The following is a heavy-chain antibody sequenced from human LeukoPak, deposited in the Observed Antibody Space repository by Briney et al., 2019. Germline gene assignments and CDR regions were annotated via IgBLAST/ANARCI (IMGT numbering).Heavy chain of an antibody. V-gene: IGHV4-31*03. J-gene: IGHJ4*02. Sequence: TLSLTCTVSGGSISSGGYYLNWIRQHPGKGLEWIGYIYYTGNTFYNPSLKSRVAISVDTSKNQFSRKLSSVTAADTAVYYCARGPWSYFDYWGQGTLVTVSS. D-gene: IGHD2-15*01. CDR1: GGSISSGGYY. CDR2: IYYTGNT. CDR3: ARGPWSYFDY.